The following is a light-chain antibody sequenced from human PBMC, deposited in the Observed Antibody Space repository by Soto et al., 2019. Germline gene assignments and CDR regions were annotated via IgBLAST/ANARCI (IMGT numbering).Light chain of an antibody. J-gene: IGKJ2*01. V-gene: IGKV3-15*01. CDR2: GAS. CDR3: QQYNNWPVA. CDR1: QSVSAN. Sequence: ETVMTQSPATLSVSPGEGATLSCTASQSVSANLAWYQQKPGQAPRLLIYGASTRATGIPARFSGSGSGTDFTPTISSLQSEDFAIYYCQQYNNWPVAFGQGTKLEIK.